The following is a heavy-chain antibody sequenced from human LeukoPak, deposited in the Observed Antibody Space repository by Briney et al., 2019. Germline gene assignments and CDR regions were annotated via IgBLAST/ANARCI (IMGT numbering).Heavy chain of an antibody. D-gene: IGHD1-26*01. CDR1: GFTFSSYG. Sequence: GGSLRLSCAASGFTFSSYGMHWVRQAPGKGLEWVAFIRYDGSNKYYADSVKGRFTISRDNSKNTLYLQMNSLRAEDTAVYYCARTQSGWYSGSYGGIDYWGQGTLVTVSS. CDR2: IRYDGSNK. J-gene: IGHJ4*02. CDR3: ARTQSGWYSGSYGGIDY. V-gene: IGHV3-30*02.